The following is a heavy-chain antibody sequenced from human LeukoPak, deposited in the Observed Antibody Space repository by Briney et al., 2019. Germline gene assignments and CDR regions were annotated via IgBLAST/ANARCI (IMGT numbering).Heavy chain of an antibody. Sequence: PGGSLSLPCAASAFTFSDYYMSWIRQAPGKGLEWVSYISTTSSYTDYADSVKGRFTISRDNAKNLLYLQMNSLRPDNTAVYYCARDWYCSSSICYTDRNWFDPWGQETLVTVSS. CDR1: AFTFSDYY. CDR3: ARDWYCSSSICYTDRNWFDP. D-gene: IGHD2-2*02. J-gene: IGHJ5*02. CDR2: ISTTSSYT. V-gene: IGHV3-11*05.